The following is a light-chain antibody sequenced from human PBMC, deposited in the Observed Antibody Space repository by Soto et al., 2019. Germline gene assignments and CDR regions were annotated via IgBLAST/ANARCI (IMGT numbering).Light chain of an antibody. J-gene: IGLJ2*01. CDR2: TNN. V-gene: IGLV1-44*01. Sequence: QSVLTQPPSASGNPGQRVTISCSGSSSNIGRNTVNWYQQLPGTAPKLLIYTNNQRPSGVPDRFSGSKSATSASLAISGLQSEDEADYYCAAWDDSLDGPLFGGGTKLTVL. CDR1: SSNIGRNT. CDR3: AAWDDSLDGPL.